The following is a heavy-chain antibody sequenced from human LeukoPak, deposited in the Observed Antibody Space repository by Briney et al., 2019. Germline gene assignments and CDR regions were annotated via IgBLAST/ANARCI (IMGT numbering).Heavy chain of an antibody. V-gene: IGHV1-46*01. Sequence: ASVKVSCKASGYTFTSYYMHWVRQAPGQGLEWMGIINPSGDSTSYAQKCQGRVSMTRDTCTSRVYMELSSLRAEDTAVYYCARGLRGAGPLIDYWGQGTLVTVSS. J-gene: IGHJ4*02. CDR1: GYTFTSYY. CDR2: INPSGDST. CDR3: ARGLRGAGPLIDY. D-gene: IGHD1-26*01.